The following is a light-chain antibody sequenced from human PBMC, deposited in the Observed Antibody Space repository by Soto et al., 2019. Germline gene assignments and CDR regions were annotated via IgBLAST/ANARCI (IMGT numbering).Light chain of an antibody. J-gene: IGLJ2*01. V-gene: IGLV2-14*01. CDR1: SSDVGAYNY. Sequence: QSVLTQPASVSGSPGQSITISCTGTSSDVGAYNYVSWYQQHPGKAPKLMIYEVSSRPSGVSNRFSGSKSGNTASLTISGLQAEDEADYYCSSYTSSSTGVVFGGGTKLTVL. CDR2: EVS. CDR3: SSYTSSSTGVV.